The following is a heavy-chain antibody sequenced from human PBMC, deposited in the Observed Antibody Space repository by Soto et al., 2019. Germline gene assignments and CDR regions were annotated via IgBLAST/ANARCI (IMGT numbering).Heavy chain of an antibody. V-gene: IGHV3-15*01. CDR1: GLTFSNAW. J-gene: IGHJ5*02. CDR3: TTDTTVTTADKRFDP. D-gene: IGHD4-17*01. CDR2: IKSKTDGGTT. Sequence: SGGSLRLSCAASGLTFSNAWMSWVRQAPGKGLEWVGRIKSKTDGGTTDYAAPVKGRFTISRDDSKNTLYLQMNSLKTEDTAVYYCTTDTTVTTADKRFDPWGQGTLVTVSS.